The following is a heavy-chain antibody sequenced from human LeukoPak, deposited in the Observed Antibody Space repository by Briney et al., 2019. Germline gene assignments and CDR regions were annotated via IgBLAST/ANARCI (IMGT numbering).Heavy chain of an antibody. CDR1: GFTVSSNY. J-gene: IGHJ6*02. Sequence: GGSLRLSCAASGFTVSSNYMSWVRQAPGKGLEWVSVIYSGGSTYYADSVKGRFTISRDNSKNTLYLQMNSLRAEDTAVYYCARGTNKVYGMDVWGQGTTVTVSS. V-gene: IGHV3-53*01. D-gene: IGHD1/OR15-1a*01. CDR2: IYSGGST. CDR3: ARGTNKVYGMDV.